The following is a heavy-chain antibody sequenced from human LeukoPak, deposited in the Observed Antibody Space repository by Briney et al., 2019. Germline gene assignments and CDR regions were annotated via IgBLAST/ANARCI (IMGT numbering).Heavy chain of an antibody. CDR2: IRYDGSNK. CDR1: GFTFSSYG. D-gene: IGHD6-6*01. V-gene: IGHV3-30*02. J-gene: IGHJ5*02. CDR3: AREKGIAARGWFDP. Sequence: GGSLRLSCAASGFTFSSYGMHWVRQAPGKGLEWVAFIRYDGSNKYYADSVKGRFTISRDNSKNTLYLQMNSLRAEDTAVYYCAREKGIAARGWFDPWGQGTLVTVSS.